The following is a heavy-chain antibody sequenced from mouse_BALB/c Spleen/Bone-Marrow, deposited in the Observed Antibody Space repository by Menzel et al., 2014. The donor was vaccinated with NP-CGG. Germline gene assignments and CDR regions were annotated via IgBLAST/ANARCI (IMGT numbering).Heavy chain of an antibody. CDR1: GYSITSGHY. CDR3: GRDRGNYYGTSYIAY. V-gene: IGHV3-6*02. J-gene: IGHJ3*01. CDR2: INYDGTN. D-gene: IGHD1-1*01. Sequence: EVKLVDSGPGLVKPSQSLSLTCSVTGYSITSGHYWNWIRQFPVNKLEWMGYINYDGTNNYNPSLRNRISITRDTSKNQFFLKLNSVTTEDTATYFCGRDRGNYYGTSYIAYWGQGTLVTVSA.